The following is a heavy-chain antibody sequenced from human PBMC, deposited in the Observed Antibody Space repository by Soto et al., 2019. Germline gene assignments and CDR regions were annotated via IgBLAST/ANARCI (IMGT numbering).Heavy chain of an antibody. CDR3: ERNMRHYDFWSGYPYYYGMDV. J-gene: IGHJ6*02. CDR1: GGSISSSSYY. V-gene: IGHV4-39*01. CDR2: IYYSGST. D-gene: IGHD3-3*01. Sequence: SETLSLTCTVSGGSISSSSYYWGWIRQPPGKGLEWIGSIYYSGSTYYNPSLKSRVTISVDTSKNQFSLKLSSVTAADTAVYYCERNMRHYDFWSGYPYYYGMDVWGQGTTVTVSS.